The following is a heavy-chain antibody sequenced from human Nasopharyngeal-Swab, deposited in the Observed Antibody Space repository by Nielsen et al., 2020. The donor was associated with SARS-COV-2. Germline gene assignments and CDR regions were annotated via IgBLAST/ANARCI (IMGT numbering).Heavy chain of an antibody. J-gene: IGHJ4*02. CDR2: IYSGGNT. Sequence: GESLKISCAASGFIVINTYLSWVRQAPGKGLEWVSLIYSGGNTYYADSVNGRFTISRDTSKNTLYLQMNSMRTEDTAIYYCARGKYRITEFHYWGKGTLVTVSS. V-gene: IGHV3-66*02. D-gene: IGHD6-6*01. CDR3: ARGKYRITEFHY. CDR1: GFIVINTY.